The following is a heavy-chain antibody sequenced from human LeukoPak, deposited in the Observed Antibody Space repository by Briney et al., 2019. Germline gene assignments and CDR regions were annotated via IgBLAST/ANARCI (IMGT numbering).Heavy chain of an antibody. CDR3: ARDLMVRGVRPSDY. CDR2: IYSGGST. J-gene: IGHJ4*02. CDR1: EFSVGSNY. D-gene: IGHD3-10*01. Sequence: GGSPRLSCAASEFSVGSNYMTWVRQAPGKGLEWVSLIYSGGSTYFADSVKGRFTISRDNSKNTLYLQMNSLRAEDTAVYYCARDLMVRGVRPSDYWGQGTLVTVSS. V-gene: IGHV3-66*01.